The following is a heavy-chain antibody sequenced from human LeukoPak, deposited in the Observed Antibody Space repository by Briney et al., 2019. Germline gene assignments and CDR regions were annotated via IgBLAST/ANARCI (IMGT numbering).Heavy chain of an antibody. CDR2: IYYSGST. D-gene: IGHD4-11*01. Sequence: SETLSLTCTVSGGSISSYYWSWIRQPPGKGLEWIGYIYYSGSTNYNPSLKSRVTISVDTSKNQFSLKLSSVTAADTAVYYCARVGYSNYGAYYYYYYYMDVWGKGTTVTVSS. J-gene: IGHJ6*03. CDR3: ARVGYSNYGAYYYYYYYMDV. CDR1: GGSISSYY. V-gene: IGHV4-59*01.